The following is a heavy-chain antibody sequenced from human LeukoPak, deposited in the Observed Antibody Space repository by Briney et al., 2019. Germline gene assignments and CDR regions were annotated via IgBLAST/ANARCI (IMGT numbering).Heavy chain of an antibody. Sequence: GESLKISCKGSGYSFTSYWIGWVRQMPGKGLERMGIIYPRDSETRYSPSFQGQVTISADKSISTAYLQWSSLKASDTAMYYCARLNDFWTGYLKYYFDDWGQGSLVTVSS. CDR1: GYSFTSYW. V-gene: IGHV5-51*01. D-gene: IGHD3/OR15-3a*01. CDR3: ARLNDFWTGYLKYYFDD. J-gene: IGHJ4*02. CDR2: IYPRDSET.